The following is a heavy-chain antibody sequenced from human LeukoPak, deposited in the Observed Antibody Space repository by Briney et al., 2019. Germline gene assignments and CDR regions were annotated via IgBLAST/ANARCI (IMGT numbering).Heavy chain of an antibody. Sequence: TASETLSPTCTVAAGSISSNYWSWIRPPPGKGLEWIGYIYYSGSTNYNPTLKSRVTISVDTSKNQFSLKLSSVTAADTAVYYCARVASSGWYYFDYWGQGTLVTVSS. D-gene: IGHD6-19*01. CDR2: IYYSGST. J-gene: IGHJ4*02. CDR1: AGSISSNY. V-gene: IGHV4-59*01. CDR3: ARVASSGWYYFDY.